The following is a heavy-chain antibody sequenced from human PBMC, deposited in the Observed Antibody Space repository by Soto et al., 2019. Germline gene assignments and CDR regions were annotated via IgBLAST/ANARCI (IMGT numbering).Heavy chain of an antibody. Sequence: GGSLRLSCAASGFTFSSYAMSWVRQAPGKGLEWVSAISGSGGSTYYADSVKGRFTISRDNSKNTLYLQMNSLRAEDTAVYYCAKAGDDYGDFPHEYWGQGTLVTVSS. V-gene: IGHV3-23*01. CDR2: ISGSGGST. CDR1: GFTFSSYA. CDR3: AKAGDDYGDFPHEY. J-gene: IGHJ4*02. D-gene: IGHD4-17*01.